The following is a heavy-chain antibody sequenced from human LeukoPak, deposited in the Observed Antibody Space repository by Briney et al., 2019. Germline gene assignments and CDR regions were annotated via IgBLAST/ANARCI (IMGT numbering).Heavy chain of an antibody. Sequence: GGSLRLSCAASGFTFSNYAMSWVRQAPGKGLEWVSVIYSGGSTYYADSVKGRFTISRDNSKNTLYLQMNSLRAEDTAVYYCASVVVPQYYYYGMDVWGQGTTVTVSS. CDR3: ASVVVPQYYYYGMDV. CDR1: GFTFSNYA. D-gene: IGHD2-2*01. J-gene: IGHJ6*02. V-gene: IGHV3-66*01. CDR2: IYSGGST.